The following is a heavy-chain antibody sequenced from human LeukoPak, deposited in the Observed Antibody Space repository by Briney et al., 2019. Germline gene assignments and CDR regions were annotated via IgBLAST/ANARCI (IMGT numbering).Heavy chain of an antibody. D-gene: IGHD4-23*01. CDR3: AISPRGFDYGGYYYYMDV. V-gene: IGHV4-61*02. Sequence: SETLSLTCTVSGGSISSGSYYWSWIRQPAGKGLEWIGRIYTSGSTTYNPSLKSRVTISVDTSKNQFSLKLSSVTAADTAVYYCAISPRGFDYGGYYYYMDVWGKGTTVTVSS. CDR1: GGSISSGSYY. CDR2: IYTSGST. J-gene: IGHJ6*03.